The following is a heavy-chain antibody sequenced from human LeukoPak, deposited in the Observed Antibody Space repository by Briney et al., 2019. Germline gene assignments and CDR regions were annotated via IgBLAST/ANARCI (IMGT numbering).Heavy chain of an antibody. D-gene: IGHD2-15*01. Sequence: ASVKVSCKVSGYTLTELSMHWVRQAPGKGLEWMGGFDPEGGETIYAQKFQGRVTMTEDTSTDTAYMELSSLRSEDTAVYYCATAQTRYCSGGSCDYYYYGMDVWGQGTTVTVSS. CDR3: ATAQTRYCSGGSCDYYYYGMDV. J-gene: IGHJ6*02. V-gene: IGHV1-24*01. CDR2: FDPEGGET. CDR1: GYTLTELS.